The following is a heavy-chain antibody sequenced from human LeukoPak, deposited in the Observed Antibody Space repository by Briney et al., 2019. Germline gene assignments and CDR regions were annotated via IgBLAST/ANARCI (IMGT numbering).Heavy chain of an antibody. CDR1: GGSISSYH. J-gene: IGHJ4*02. V-gene: IGHV4-4*07. D-gene: IGHD5-18*01. Sequence: SETLSLTCTVSGGSISSYHWSWLPQPAGKGLEWLGHIYTSGSTYYNPYLKSRVTISVDTSKNQFYLKLSSVTAADTAVYYCARDSAGYGSTIDYWGQGTLVTVSS. CDR2: IYTSGST. CDR3: ARDSAGYGSTIDY.